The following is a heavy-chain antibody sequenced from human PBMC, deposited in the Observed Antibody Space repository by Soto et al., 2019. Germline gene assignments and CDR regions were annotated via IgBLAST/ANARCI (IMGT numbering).Heavy chain of an antibody. CDR1: GFTFSRYG. V-gene: IGHV3-30*18. CDR2: ISYDGSNK. Sequence: VQLVESGGGVVQPGRSLRLSCAASGFTFSRYGMHWVRQAPGKGLEWVAVISYDGSNKYYADSVKGRFTISRDNSKNTLYLQMNSLRAEDTAVYYCAKEGGNVYGDYEVDYGMDVWGQGTTVTVSS. D-gene: IGHD4-17*01. CDR3: AKEGGNVYGDYEVDYGMDV. J-gene: IGHJ6*02.